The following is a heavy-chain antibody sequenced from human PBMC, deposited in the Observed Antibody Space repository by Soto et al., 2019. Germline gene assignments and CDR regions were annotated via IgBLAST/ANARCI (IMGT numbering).Heavy chain of an antibody. V-gene: IGHV1-46*03. CDR2: INPSGGST. J-gene: IGHJ6*02. D-gene: IGHD3-10*01. Sequence: ASVKVSCKASGYTFTSYYMHWVRQAPGQGLEWMGIINPSGGSTSYAQKFQGRVTMTRDTSTSTVYMELSSLRSEDTAVYYCASNQNYYGSGSPPYYYYGMDVWGQGTTVTVSS. CDR1: GYTFTSYY. CDR3: ASNQNYYGSGSPPYYYYGMDV.